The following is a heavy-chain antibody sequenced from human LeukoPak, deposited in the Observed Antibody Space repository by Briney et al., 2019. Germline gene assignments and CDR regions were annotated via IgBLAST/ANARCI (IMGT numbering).Heavy chain of an antibody. Sequence: PGGSLRLSCAASGFTFSSYSMNWVRQAQGKGLEWVSYISSSSSTIYYADSVKGRFTISRDNAKNSLYLQMNSLRAEDTAVYYCAGPDEANSHFGGQGTLVTVSS. V-gene: IGHV3-48*01. CDR2: ISSSSSTI. CDR1: GFTFSSYS. J-gene: IGHJ4*02. CDR3: AGPDEANSHF. D-gene: IGHD4-23*01.